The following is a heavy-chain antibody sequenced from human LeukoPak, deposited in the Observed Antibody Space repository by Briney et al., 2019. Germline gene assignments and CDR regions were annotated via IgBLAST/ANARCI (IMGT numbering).Heavy chain of an antibody. CDR1: DGSIISSSYY. CDR2: IYYSGST. V-gene: IGHV4-39*07. CDR3: ARDRFDDSSGYYHYYFYMDV. Sequence: SETLSLTCTVSDGSIISSSYYWGWIRQPPGKGLEWIGSIYYSGSTSYNPSLKSRVTISLATSKNQFSLKLNSVTAADTVVYYCARDRFDDSSGYYHYYFYMDVWGKGTTVTVSS. D-gene: IGHD3-22*01. J-gene: IGHJ6*03.